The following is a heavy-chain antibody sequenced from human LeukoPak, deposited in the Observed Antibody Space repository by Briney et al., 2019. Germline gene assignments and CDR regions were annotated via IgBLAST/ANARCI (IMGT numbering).Heavy chain of an antibody. J-gene: IGHJ4*02. CDR2: ISGSGGST. V-gene: IGHV3-23*01. Sequence: GGSLRLSCAASGFTVSTNYMSWVRQAPGRGLEWVSAISGSGGSTYYADSAKGRFTISRDNSKNTLYLQMNSLRAEDTAVYYCAKAGSIAAAGTYDYWGQGTLVTVSS. D-gene: IGHD6-13*01. CDR1: GFTVSTNY. CDR3: AKAGSIAAAGTYDY.